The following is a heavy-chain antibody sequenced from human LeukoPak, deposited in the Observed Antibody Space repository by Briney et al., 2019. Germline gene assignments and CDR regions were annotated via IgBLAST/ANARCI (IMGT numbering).Heavy chain of an antibody. CDR1: GFTFSNYS. V-gene: IGHV3-48*01. CDR2: ISTRSGTK. CDR3: AKDVYYDSSVDGS. J-gene: IGHJ5*02. Sequence: GGSLRLSCAASGFTFSNYSMNWVRQAPGKGLEWVSYISTRSGTKYYTDSVKGRFTISRDNSKNTLYLQMNSLRAEDTAVYYCAKDVYYDSSVDGSWGQGTLVTVSS. D-gene: IGHD3-22*01.